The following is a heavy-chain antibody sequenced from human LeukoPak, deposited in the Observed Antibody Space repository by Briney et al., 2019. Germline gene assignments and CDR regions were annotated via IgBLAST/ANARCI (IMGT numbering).Heavy chain of an antibody. Sequence: ASVKVSCKASGYTFTNYGISWVRQAPGQGLEWMGWISTYNGNTNYAQKLQGRVSMTTDTSTSTAYMDLRSLGSDDTAVYYCARDGRGSRSSWFDPWGQGTLVIVSS. V-gene: IGHV1-18*01. CDR3: ARDGRGSRSSWFDP. D-gene: IGHD3-10*01. J-gene: IGHJ5*02. CDR1: GYTFTNYG. CDR2: ISTYNGNT.